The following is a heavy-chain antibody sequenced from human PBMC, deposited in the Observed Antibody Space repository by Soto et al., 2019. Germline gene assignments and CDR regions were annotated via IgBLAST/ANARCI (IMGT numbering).Heavy chain of an antibody. CDR1: GYNFTSYG. CDR2: ISAYNANT. Sequence: ASVKVSCQASGYNFTSYGISWVRQATGQGLEWMGWISAYNANTNYAQKLQGRVTMTTDTSTSTAYMELRSLRSYDTAVYYCAREQYCSGGSCSDPWGRGTLVTVSS. J-gene: IGHJ5*02. V-gene: IGHV1-18*01. D-gene: IGHD2-15*01. CDR3: AREQYCSGGSCSDP.